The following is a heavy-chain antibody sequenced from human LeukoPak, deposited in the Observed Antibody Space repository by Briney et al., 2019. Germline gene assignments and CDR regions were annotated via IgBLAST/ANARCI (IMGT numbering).Heavy chain of an antibody. V-gene: IGHV3-11*03. CDR3: ARIVPGGASFDN. CDR2: ISSDSSHT. Sequence: GGSLRLSCAASGFTFGGHYMSWIRQAPGKGLEWLSYISSDSSHTNYADSVKGRFTISRDNAENSLYLQMNSLRAEDTAVYYCARIVPGGASFDNWGQGTLVTVSS. D-gene: IGHD2-8*02. J-gene: IGHJ4*02. CDR1: GFTFGGHY.